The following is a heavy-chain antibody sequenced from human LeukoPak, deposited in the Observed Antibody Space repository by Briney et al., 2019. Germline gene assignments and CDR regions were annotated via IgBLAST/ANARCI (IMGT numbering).Heavy chain of an antibody. V-gene: IGHV4-59*01. CDR3: ARLPMIRGVTEYYFDY. J-gene: IGHJ4*02. D-gene: IGHD3-10*01. CDR1: GGSTSGYY. CDR2: IYYSGNT. Sequence: SETLSLTCSVSGGSTSGYYWSWIRQPPGKGLEWIGYIYYSGNTNYNPSLKSRVTISVDTSKNQFSLDLYFVTAADTAVYYCARLPMIRGVTEYYFDYWGQGSLVTVSS.